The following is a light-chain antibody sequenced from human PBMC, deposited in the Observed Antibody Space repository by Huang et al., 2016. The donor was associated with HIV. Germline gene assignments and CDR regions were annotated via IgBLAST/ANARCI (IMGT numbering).Light chain of an antibody. CDR3: QHSFRSPYT. V-gene: IGKV1-39*01. CDR2: GAS. J-gene: IGKJ2*01. Sequence: DIQMTQSPFSLSASVGDRVTITCRASQRISKYLKWYQQKPGRAPNLLIYGASKLQSGVPAMFRGSGAETDVTLTISGLQPGDFATYYCQHSFRSPYTFGRGTKVDMK. CDR1: QRISKY.